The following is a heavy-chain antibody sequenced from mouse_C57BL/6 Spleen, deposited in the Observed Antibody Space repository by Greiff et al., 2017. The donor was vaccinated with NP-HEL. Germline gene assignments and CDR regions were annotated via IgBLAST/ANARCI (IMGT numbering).Heavy chain of an antibody. CDR1: GFTFSSYA. Sequence: DVKLVESGGGLVKPGGSLKLSCAASGFTFSSYAMSWVRQTPEKRLEWVATISDGGSYTYYPDNVKGRFTISRDNAKNNLYLQMSHLKSEDTAMYYCARGPLYFDYWGQGTTLTVSS. V-gene: IGHV5-4*03. J-gene: IGHJ2*01. CDR2: ISDGGSYT. CDR3: ARGPLYFDY.